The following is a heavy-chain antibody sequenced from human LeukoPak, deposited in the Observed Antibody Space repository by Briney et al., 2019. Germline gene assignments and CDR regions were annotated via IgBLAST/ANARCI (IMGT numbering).Heavy chain of an antibody. Sequence: GGSLRLSCAASGFTFDDYAMHWARQAPGKGLEWVSLLSGRGRHTNYADSVKGRFTISTDNSKNTLILQMNSLRADDTAVYYCAKSIMGTAGLLDNWGQGTLVTVSS. D-gene: IGHD5-18*01. V-gene: IGHV3-23*01. J-gene: IGHJ4*02. CDR2: LSGRGRHT. CDR1: GFTFDDYA. CDR3: AKSIMGTAGLLDN.